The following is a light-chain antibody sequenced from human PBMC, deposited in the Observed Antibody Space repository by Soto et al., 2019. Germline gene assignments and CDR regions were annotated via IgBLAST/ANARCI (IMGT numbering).Light chain of an antibody. V-gene: IGKV1-5*03. J-gene: IGKJ1*01. CDR3: QQYSDNWT. CDR1: QSISNW. Sequence: DIKMTKSPSTLSASVGDRVTITCRASQSISNWLAWYQQKPGTAPNLLIYKASTVQSGVPSRFSGSGAGTEFNLTISSLQADDSATYYCQQYSDNWTFGQGTKVEIK. CDR2: KAS.